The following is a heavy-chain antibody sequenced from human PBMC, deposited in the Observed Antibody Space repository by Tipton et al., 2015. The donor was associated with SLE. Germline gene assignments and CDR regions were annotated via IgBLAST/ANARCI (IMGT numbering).Heavy chain of an antibody. J-gene: IGHJ4*02. Sequence: TLSLTCTVSGGSISSGSYYWSWIRQPAGKGLEWIGRIYTSGSTNYNPSLKSRVTISVDTSKNHFSLKLSFVTAADTAVYYCARMDRGSSPPWGAFDYWGQGTLVTVSS. CDR3: ARMDRGSSPPWGAFDY. CDR1: GGSISSGSYY. V-gene: IGHV4-61*02. D-gene: IGHD3-10*01. CDR2: IYTSGST.